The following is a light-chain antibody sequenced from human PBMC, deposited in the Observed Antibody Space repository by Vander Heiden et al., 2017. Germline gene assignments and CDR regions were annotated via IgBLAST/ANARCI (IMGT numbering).Light chain of an antibody. CDR3: QQYSDSRRT. CDR2: GAS. J-gene: IGKJ1*01. V-gene: IGKV3-20*01. CDR1: QSISSTY. Sequence: EIVLTQSPGTLSLSPGERATLSCRASQSISSTYLAWYQQKPGQAPRLLIYGASSRATGIPDRFSGSGSGTDFTLTISRLEPDDFAVFDCQQYSDSRRTFGQGTKVEIK.